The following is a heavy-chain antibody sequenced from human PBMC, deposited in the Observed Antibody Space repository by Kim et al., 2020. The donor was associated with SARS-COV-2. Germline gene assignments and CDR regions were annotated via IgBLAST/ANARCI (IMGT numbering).Heavy chain of an antibody. Sequence: SETLSLTCTVSGGSISSYYWSWIRQPPGKGLEWIGYIYYSGSTNYNPSLKSRVTISVDTSKHQFSLKLSSVPAADTAVYYCARDVGLAVAGWGFDPWGQGTLVTVSA. D-gene: IGHD6-19*01. CDR1: GGSISSYY. CDR3: ARDVGLAVAGWGFDP. J-gene: IGHJ5*02. V-gene: IGHV4-59*13. CDR2: IYYSGST.